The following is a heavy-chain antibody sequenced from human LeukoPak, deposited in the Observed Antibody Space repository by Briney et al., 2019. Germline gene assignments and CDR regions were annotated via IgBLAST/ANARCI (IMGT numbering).Heavy chain of an antibody. CDR3: ARDGYYYYDSSGYYYVDY. Sequence: PGGSLRLSCAASGFTVSGNYMSWVRQAPGKGLEWVSVIYSGGDTYSADSVKGRFTISRDNAKNSLYLQMNSLRAEDTAVYYCARDGYYYYDSSGYYYVDYWGQGTLVTVSS. CDR1: GFTVSGNY. CDR2: IYSGGDT. J-gene: IGHJ4*02. V-gene: IGHV3-53*01. D-gene: IGHD3-22*01.